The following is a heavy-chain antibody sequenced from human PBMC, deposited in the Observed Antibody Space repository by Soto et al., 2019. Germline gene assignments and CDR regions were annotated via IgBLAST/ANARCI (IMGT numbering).Heavy chain of an antibody. D-gene: IGHD3-3*01. CDR2: IKQDGSEK. V-gene: IGHV3-7*01. Sequence: GGSLRLSCAASGFTFSSYWMSWVRQAPGKGLEWVANIKQDGSEKYYVDSVKGRFTISRDNAKNSLYLQMNSLRAEDTAVYYCACQRFLGGSPVVFDIWSQGTLVTGSS. CDR3: ACQRFLGGSPVVFDI. J-gene: IGHJ3*02. CDR1: GFTFSSYW.